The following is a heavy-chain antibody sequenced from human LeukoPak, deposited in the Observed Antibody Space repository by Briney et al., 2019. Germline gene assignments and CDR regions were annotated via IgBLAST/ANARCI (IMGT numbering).Heavy chain of an antibody. CDR1: GFTFSNYW. CDR3: ARERDGYNYYSNDAFDI. CDR2: IYSGGST. V-gene: IGHV3-53*04. Sequence: PGGSLRLSCAASGFTFSNYWMHWVRQAPGKGLEWVSVIYSGGSTYYADSVKGRFTISRHNSKNTLYLQMNSLRAEDTAVYYCARERDGYNYYSNDAFDIWGQGTMVTVSS. J-gene: IGHJ3*02. D-gene: IGHD5-24*01.